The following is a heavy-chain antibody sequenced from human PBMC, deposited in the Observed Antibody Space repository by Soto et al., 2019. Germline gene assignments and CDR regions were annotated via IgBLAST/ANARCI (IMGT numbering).Heavy chain of an antibody. J-gene: IGHJ4*02. D-gene: IGHD5-18*01. Sequence: GSLRLSCAASGFTFSSYAMSWVRQAPGKGLEWVSAISGSGFSTYYADSVKGRFTISRDNSKNTLYLQMNSLRAEDAAVYYCAKENAAMGNSFDYWGQGTLVTVSS. CDR1: GFTFSSYA. CDR3: AKENAAMGNSFDY. CDR2: ISGSGFST. V-gene: IGHV3-23*01.